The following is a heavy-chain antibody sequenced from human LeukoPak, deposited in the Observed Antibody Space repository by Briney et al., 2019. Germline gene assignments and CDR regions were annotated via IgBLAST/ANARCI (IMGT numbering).Heavy chain of an antibody. CDR3: ARAGVLVTPILGDAVDI. V-gene: IGHV4-59*02. CDR1: GGSVSDYY. Sequence: SETLSLTCTISGGSVSDYYWSWIRQPPGKGLEWIGYIYYSGSTNYNPSLKSRVTISVDTSKNQFSLKLSSVTAADTAVYYCARAGVLVTPILGDAVDIWGQGTMVTVSS. D-gene: IGHD2-21*02. J-gene: IGHJ3*02. CDR2: IYYSGST.